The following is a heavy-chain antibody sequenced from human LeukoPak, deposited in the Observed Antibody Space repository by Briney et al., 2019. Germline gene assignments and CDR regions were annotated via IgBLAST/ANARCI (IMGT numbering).Heavy chain of an antibody. J-gene: IGHJ6*02. V-gene: IGHV4-61*01. CDR2: IYYSGST. D-gene: IGHD3-10*01. CDR3: ARGDVLLWFGELYLPYYYGMDV. Sequence: SETLSLTCTVSGGSVSSGSCYWSWIRQPPGKGLEWIGYIYYSGSTNYNPSLKSRVTISVDTSKNQFSLKLSSVTAADTAVYYCARGDVLLWFGELYLPYYYGMDVWGQGTTVTVSS. CDR1: GGSVSSGSCY.